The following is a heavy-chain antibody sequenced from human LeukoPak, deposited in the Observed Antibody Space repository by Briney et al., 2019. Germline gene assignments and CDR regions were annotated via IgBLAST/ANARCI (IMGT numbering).Heavy chain of an antibody. D-gene: IGHD2-21*02. V-gene: IGHV4-34*01. CDR1: GGSFSGYY. Sequence: PSETLSLTCAVSGGSFSGYYWTWIRQPPGKGLEWIGEINHSGSANYNPSLKSRVTISLDTSKNQFSLKLSSVTAADTAVYYCARGQGTVTAHWGQGTLVTVSS. J-gene: IGHJ4*02. CDR2: INHSGSA. CDR3: ARGQGTVTAH.